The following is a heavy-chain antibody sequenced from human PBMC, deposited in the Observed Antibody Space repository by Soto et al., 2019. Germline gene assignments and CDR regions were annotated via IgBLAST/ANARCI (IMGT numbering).Heavy chain of an antibody. D-gene: IGHD3-22*01. CDR3: ARHERYYDSSGYSIDY. J-gene: IGHJ4*02. CDR2: IDPSDSYT. CDR1: GYSFSSYW. Sequence: GESLKISCKGSGYSFSSYWITWVRQMPGKGLEWMGRIDPSDSYTNYSPSFHGHVTISADKSISTAYLQWSSLKASDTAMYYCARHERYYDSSGYSIDYWGQGTLVTVSS. V-gene: IGHV5-10-1*01.